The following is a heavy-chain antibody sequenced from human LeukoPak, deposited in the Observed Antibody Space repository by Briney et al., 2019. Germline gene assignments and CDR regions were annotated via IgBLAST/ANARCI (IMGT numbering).Heavy chain of an antibody. CDR3: ARDTAHYDFWSGYHDY. Sequence: GGSLRLSCAASGFTFSSYAMSWVRQAPGKGLEWVSAISGSGGSTYYADSVKGRFTISRDNSKNTLYLQMNSLRAEDTAVYYCARDTAHYDFWSGYHDYWGQGTLVTVSS. V-gene: IGHV3-23*01. J-gene: IGHJ4*02. CDR1: GFTFSSYA. CDR2: ISGSGGST. D-gene: IGHD3-3*01.